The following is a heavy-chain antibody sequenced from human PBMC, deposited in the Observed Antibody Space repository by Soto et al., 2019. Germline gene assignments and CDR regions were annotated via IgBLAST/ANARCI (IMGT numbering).Heavy chain of an antibody. Sequence: QVQLVESGGGVVQPGRSLRLSCAASGFTFSSYGMHWVRQAPGKGLEWVAVISYDGSNKYYADSVKGRFTIYRDNSKNTLYLHMNRLRAEDTAVYYCAKGKFSSRWAALRFDPWSQGTLVTVSS. CDR2: ISYDGSNK. V-gene: IGHV3-30*18. J-gene: IGHJ5*02. CDR3: AKGKFSSRWAALRFDP. CDR1: GFTFSSYG. D-gene: IGHD6-13*01.